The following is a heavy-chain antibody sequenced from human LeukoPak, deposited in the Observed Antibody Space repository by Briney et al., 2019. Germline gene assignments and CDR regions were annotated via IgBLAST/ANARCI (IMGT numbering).Heavy chain of an antibody. CDR2: FDPEDGET. J-gene: IGHJ3*01. D-gene: IGHD3-10*01. CDR3: ATLNTMADAFDL. CDR1: GYTLTELS. Sequence: GASVKVSCKVSGYTLTELSMHWVRQAPGKGLEWMGGFDPEDGETIYAQKFQGRVTMTEDTSTDTAYMEQSSLRSEDTAVYYCATLNTMADAFDLWGQGTMVTVSS. V-gene: IGHV1-24*01.